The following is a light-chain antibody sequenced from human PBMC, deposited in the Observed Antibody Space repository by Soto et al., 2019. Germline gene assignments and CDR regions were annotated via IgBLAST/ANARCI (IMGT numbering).Light chain of an antibody. CDR1: HSVNSH. J-gene: IGKJ5*01. CDR3: PQEQNWPL. Sequence: MMRTQSPATLSVSPGERVTLSCRTSHSVNSHVAWYQQKPGQAPRLLLYGASTRATGIPVRFSGSGFGTEFTLTISSLQSEYFAVYYCPQEQNWPLFGQGTRLDIK. V-gene: IGKV3-15*01. CDR2: GAS.